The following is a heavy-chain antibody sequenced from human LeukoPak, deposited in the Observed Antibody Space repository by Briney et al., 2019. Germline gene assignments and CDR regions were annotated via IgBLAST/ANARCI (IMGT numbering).Heavy chain of an antibody. V-gene: IGHV1-69*01. J-gene: IGHJ3*02. D-gene: IGHD2-2*01. CDR1: GGTFSSYA. CDR2: IIPIFGTA. CDR3: ARTCSSTSCHDAFDI. Sequence: ASVKVPCKASGGTFSSYAISWVRQAPGQGLEWMGGIIPIFGTANYAQKFQGRVTITADESTSTAYMELSSLRSEDTAVHYCARTCSSTSCHDAFDIWGQGTMVTVSS.